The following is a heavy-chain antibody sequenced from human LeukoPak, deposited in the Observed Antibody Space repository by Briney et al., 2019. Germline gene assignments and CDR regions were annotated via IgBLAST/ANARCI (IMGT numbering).Heavy chain of an antibody. CDR2: IYYSGST. D-gene: IGHD6-13*01. CDR3: ARASSYCYYYYMDV. V-gene: IGHV4-59*01. J-gene: IGHJ6*03. CDR1: GGSISSYY. Sequence: SETLSLTCTVSGGSISSYYWSWIRQPPGKGLEWIGYIYYSGSTNYNPSLKSRVTISVDTSENQFSLKLSSVTAADTAVYYCARASSYCYYYYMDVWGKGTTVTVSS.